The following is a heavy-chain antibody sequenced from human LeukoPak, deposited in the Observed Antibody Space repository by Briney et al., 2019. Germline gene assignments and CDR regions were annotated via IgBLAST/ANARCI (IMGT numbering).Heavy chain of an antibody. Sequence: GGSLRLSCAASGFTFSSYAMHWVRQAPGKGLEWVAVISNDGSNKYYADSVKGRFTISRDNSKNTLYVQMNSLRAEDTAVYYCASAPRDYYFGSGSMGSYFDYWGQGTLVTVSS. CDR1: GFTFSSYA. D-gene: IGHD3-10*01. J-gene: IGHJ4*02. CDR2: ISNDGSNK. V-gene: IGHV3-30-3*01. CDR3: ASAPRDYYFGSGSMGSYFDY.